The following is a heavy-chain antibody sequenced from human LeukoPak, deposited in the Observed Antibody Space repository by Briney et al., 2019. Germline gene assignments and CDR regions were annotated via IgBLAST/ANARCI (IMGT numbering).Heavy chain of an antibody. CDR1: GITLSNYG. CDR3: PQRGVVIRVILVGFQKEAYYFDS. J-gene: IGHJ4*02. Sequence: GGSLRLSCAVSGITLSNYGMSWVRQAPGKGLEWVACISDSAGRTTYPDSVKGRFTISRNNPKTTLYLQMSRLSAEDTAVYFCPQRGVVIRVILVGFQKEAYYFDSWGQGALVTVSS. D-gene: IGHD3-22*01. CDR2: ISDSAGRT. V-gene: IGHV3-23*01.